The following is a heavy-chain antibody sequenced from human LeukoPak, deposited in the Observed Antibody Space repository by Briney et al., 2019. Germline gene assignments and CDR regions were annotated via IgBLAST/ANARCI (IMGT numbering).Heavy chain of an antibody. V-gene: IGHV3-23*01. CDR3: AKRIVVVPAANYYYYYMDV. CDR2: ISGSGGST. J-gene: IGHJ6*03. D-gene: IGHD2-2*01. CDR1: GFTFSSYA. Sequence: GGSLRLSCAASGFTFSSYAMSWVRQAPGKGLEWVSAISGSGGSTYYADSVKGRFTISRDNSKNTLYLQMNSLRAEDTAVYYCAKRIVVVPAANYYYYYMDVWGKGTTVTVSS.